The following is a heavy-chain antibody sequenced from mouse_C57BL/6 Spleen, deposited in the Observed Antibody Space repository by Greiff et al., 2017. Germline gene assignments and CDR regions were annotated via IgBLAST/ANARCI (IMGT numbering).Heavy chain of an antibody. Sequence: VQLKESGAELVRPGASVKLSCTASGFNIKDYYMHWVKQRPEQGLEWIGRIDPEDGETEYAPKFQGKATMTADPSSNTAYLQLSSLTSEDTAVYYCTTESSGYVDYWGQGTTLTVSS. CDR2: IDPEDGET. V-gene: IGHV14-1*01. CDR3: TTESSGYVDY. D-gene: IGHD3-2*02. J-gene: IGHJ2*01. CDR1: GFNIKDYY.